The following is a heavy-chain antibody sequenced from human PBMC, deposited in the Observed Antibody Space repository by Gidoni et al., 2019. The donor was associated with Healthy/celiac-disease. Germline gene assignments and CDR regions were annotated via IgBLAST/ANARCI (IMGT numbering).Heavy chain of an antibody. D-gene: IGHD5-12*01. CDR2: ISYDGSNK. CDR3: ARAIRRDGYKGNWFDP. V-gene: IGHV3-30-3*01. Sequence: QVQLVESGGGVVQPGRSLRLSCAVSGFPFSRYAMHWVRQAPGKGLEWVAVISYDGSNKYYADSVKGRFTISRDNSKNTLYLQMNSLRAEDTAVYYCARAIRRDGYKGNWFDPWGQGTLVTVSS. J-gene: IGHJ5*02. CDR1: GFPFSRYA.